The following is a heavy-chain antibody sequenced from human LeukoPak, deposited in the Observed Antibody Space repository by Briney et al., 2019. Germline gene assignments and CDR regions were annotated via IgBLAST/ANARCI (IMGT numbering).Heavy chain of an antibody. CDR1: GGSISSSNW. D-gene: IGHD3-9*01. CDR3: ARVYYDILTGYRDQSYYYYMDV. J-gene: IGHJ6*03. CDR2: IYHSGST. Sequence: SETLSLTCAVSGGSISSSNWWSWVRQPPGKGLEWIGEIYHSGSTNYNPSLKSRVTISVDKSKNQFSLKLSSVTAADTAVYYCARVYYDILTGYRDQSYYYYMDVWGKGTTVTISS. V-gene: IGHV4-4*02.